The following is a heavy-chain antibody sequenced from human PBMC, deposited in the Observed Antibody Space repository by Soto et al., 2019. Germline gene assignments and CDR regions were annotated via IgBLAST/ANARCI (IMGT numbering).Heavy chain of an antibody. J-gene: IGHJ4*02. CDR2: IHYSGST. D-gene: IGHD3-9*01. Sequence: SETVSLTCTVSGGSISNDHWSWIRQPPGKGLEWIGHIHYSGSTNYKSSLKSRVTISLDTPNNQFSLKVSSVTAADTAVYYCARMTGDRLDYWGQGTLVTVSS. CDR1: GGSISNDH. V-gene: IGHV4-59*12. CDR3: ARMTGDRLDY.